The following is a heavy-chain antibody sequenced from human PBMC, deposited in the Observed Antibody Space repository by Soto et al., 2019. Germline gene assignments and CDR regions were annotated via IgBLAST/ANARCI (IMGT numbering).Heavy chain of an antibody. D-gene: IGHD6-13*01. CDR1: GYTLTSYY. CDR2: INPSGGST. J-gene: IGHJ6*02. V-gene: IGHV1-46*03. Sequence: ASVKVSCKAAGYTLTSYYMHCVRQPPGQGLEWMGIINPSGGSTNYAQKFQGRVTMTRDTSTSTVYMELSSLRSEDMAVYYCARNVEQQLSKHYYFYGMDVWG. CDR3: ARNVEQQLSKHYYFYGMDV.